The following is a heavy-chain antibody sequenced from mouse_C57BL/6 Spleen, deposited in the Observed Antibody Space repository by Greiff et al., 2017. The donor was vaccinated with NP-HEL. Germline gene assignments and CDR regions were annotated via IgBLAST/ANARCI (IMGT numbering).Heavy chain of an antibody. CDR1: GYTFTDYN. CDR3: ANGHYSNLGDY. Sequence: VQLQQSGPELVKPGASVKMSCKASGYTFTDYNMHWVKQSHGKSLEWIGYINPNNGGTSYNQKFKGKATLTVNKSSSTAYMELRSLTSEDSAVYYCANGHYSNLGDYWGQGTTLTVSS. CDR2: INPNNGGT. V-gene: IGHV1-22*01. D-gene: IGHD2-5*01. J-gene: IGHJ2*01.